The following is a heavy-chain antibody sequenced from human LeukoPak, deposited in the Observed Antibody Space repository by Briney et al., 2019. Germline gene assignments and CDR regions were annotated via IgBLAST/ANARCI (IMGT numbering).Heavy chain of an antibody. CDR3: ARSSEGRYYYDSSGFSYYYYYMDV. CDR1: GGSFSGYY. V-gene: IGHV4-59*01. D-gene: IGHD3-22*01. Sequence: SETLSLTCAVYGGSFSGYYWSWIRQPPGKGLEWIGYIYYSGSTYYNPSLRSRVTISVDTSKNQFSLKLSSVTAVDTAVYYCARSSEGRYYYDSSGFSYYYYYMDVWGKGTTVTISS. J-gene: IGHJ6*03. CDR2: IYYSGST.